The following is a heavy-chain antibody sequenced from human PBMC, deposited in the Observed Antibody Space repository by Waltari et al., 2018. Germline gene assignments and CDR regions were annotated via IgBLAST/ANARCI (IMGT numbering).Heavy chain of an antibody. J-gene: IGHJ5*02. CDR1: GYTFTSYA. CDR2: INGGNGDT. V-gene: IGHV1-3*01. Sequence: QVQLVQSGAEVKKPGASVKVSCKASGYTFTSYAIHWVRQAPGQRLEWMGWINGGNGDTKYSQKFQGRVTITRDTSASTAYMELSSLKSEDTAVYYCARGAVGKYNWFDPWGQGALVTVSS. D-gene: IGHD6-13*01. CDR3: ARGAVGKYNWFDP.